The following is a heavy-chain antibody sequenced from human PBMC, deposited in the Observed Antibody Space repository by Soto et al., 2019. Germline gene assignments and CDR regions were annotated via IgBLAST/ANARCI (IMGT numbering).Heavy chain of an antibody. Sequence: ASVKVSRTASGYTFTSYGISCVRQAPGQGLEWMGWISAYNGNTNYAQKLQGRVTMTTDTSTSTAYMELRSLRSDDTAVYYCARVDNIVATIPYYYYMDVWGKGTTVTVSS. V-gene: IGHV1-18*01. J-gene: IGHJ6*03. CDR3: ARVDNIVATIPYYYYMDV. CDR1: GYTFTSYG. CDR2: ISAYNGNT. D-gene: IGHD5-12*01.